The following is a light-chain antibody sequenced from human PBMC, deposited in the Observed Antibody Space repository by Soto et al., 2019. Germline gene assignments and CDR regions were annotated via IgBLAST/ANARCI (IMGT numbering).Light chain of an antibody. CDR2: DAT. CDR3: QYRSKWPLT. J-gene: IGKJ4*01. CDR1: QSVSSY. V-gene: IGKV3-11*01. Sequence: EIVLTHSPATLCFSPEETATLSCRASQSVSSYSAWYQQKPGQPPRLLICDATSSATGIPARFSSSGSGTYFTITSTSLEPEDFAVYYCQYRSKWPLTFGGGTKVDIK.